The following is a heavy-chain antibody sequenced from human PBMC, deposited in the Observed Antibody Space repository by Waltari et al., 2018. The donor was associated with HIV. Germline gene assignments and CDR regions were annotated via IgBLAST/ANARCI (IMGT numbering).Heavy chain of an antibody. CDR1: GGSINGYY. V-gene: IGHV4-59*01. CDR3: ARGQNSGSDKYYFDY. CDR2: VYYNETI. Sequence: QVQLQESGPRLVKPSETLSLTCTVSGGSINGYYWNWSRQSPGKRLHWIGYVYYNETINYNPSLKSRVTISIDTSKTQFSLKLSSVTAADTAFYFCARGQNSGSDKYYFDYWGQGTLVTVSS. J-gene: IGHJ4*02. D-gene: IGHD3-10*01.